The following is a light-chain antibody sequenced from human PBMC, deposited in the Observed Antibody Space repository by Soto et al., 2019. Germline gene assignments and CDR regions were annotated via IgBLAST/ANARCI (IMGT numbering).Light chain of an antibody. CDR2: RNN. V-gene: IGLV1-47*01. Sequence: QSVLTQPPSASGTPGQRVTISCSGSSSNIGSNYVYWYQQLPGTAPKLLIYRNNQRPSGVPDRFSGSKSGTSASLAISGLRSEDEADYYCAAWVDSLSGQVFGGGTKLTVL. J-gene: IGLJ3*02. CDR3: AAWVDSLSGQV. CDR1: SSNIGSNY.